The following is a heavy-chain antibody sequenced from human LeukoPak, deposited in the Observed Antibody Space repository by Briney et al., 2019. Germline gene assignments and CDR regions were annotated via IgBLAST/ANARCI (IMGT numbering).Heavy chain of an antibody. J-gene: IGHJ6*02. CDR3: AKATPLRVVPAAPTYYYYGMDV. Sequence: GGSLRLSCAASGFTFSSYAMSWVRQAPGKGLEWVAVISYDGSNKYYADSVKGRFTISRDNSKNTLYLQMNSLRAEDTAVYYCAKATPLRVVPAAPTYYYYGMDVWGQGTTVTVSS. CDR2: ISYDGSNK. V-gene: IGHV3-30*18. D-gene: IGHD2-2*01. CDR1: GFTFSSYA.